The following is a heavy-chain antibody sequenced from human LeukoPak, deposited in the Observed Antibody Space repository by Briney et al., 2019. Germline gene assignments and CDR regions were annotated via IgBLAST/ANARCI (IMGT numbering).Heavy chain of an antibody. CDR2: ISSTSSTI. CDR1: GFTFSSDS. J-gene: IGHJ4*02. V-gene: IGHV3-48*01. D-gene: IGHD3-10*01. CDR3: ARDRDVLLWFGESVL. Sequence: GGSLRLSCAASGFTFSSDSMNWVRQAPGKGLEWVSYISSTSSTIYYADSVKGRFTISRDNAKNSLYLQMNSLRAEDTAVYYCARDRDVLLWFGESVLWGQGTLVTVSS.